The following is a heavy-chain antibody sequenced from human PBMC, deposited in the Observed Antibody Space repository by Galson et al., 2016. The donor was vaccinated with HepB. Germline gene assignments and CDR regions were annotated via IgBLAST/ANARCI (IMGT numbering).Heavy chain of an antibody. J-gene: IGHJ5*02. CDR2: LWYDGTHK. V-gene: IGHV3-33*01. CDR1: GFTFSSYG. CDR3: ARDRFPRVTRGRNWFDP. Sequence: SLRLSCAASGFTFSSYGMHWVRQAPGKGLEWVAILWYDGTHKYYADSVKGRFTVSRDNSKNTLYLQMNSLRAEDTAVYYCARDRFPRVTRGRNWFDPWGQGTVVTVSS. D-gene: IGHD2-21*02.